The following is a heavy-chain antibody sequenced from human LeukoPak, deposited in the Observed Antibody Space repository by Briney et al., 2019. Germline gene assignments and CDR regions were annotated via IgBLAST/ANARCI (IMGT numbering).Heavy chain of an antibody. D-gene: IGHD2-2*01. J-gene: IGHJ5*02. CDR2: INHSGST. CDR3: ARGRLSLYCSSTSCYVWFDP. Sequence: SETLSLTCAVYGGSFSGYSWSWIRQPPGKGLEWIGEINHSGSTNYNPSLKSRVTISVDTSKNQFSLKLSSVTAADTAVYYCARGRLSLYCSSTSCYVWFDPWGQGTLVAVSS. V-gene: IGHV4-34*01. CDR1: GGSFSGYS.